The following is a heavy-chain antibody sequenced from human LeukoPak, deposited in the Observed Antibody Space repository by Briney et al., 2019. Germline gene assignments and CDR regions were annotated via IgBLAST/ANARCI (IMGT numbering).Heavy chain of an antibody. CDR1: GFTFSSYA. CDR3: ASTVAGTG. J-gene: IGHJ4*02. Sequence: PGGSLRLSCAASGFTFSSYAMHWVRQAPGKGLEWVAVISYDGSNKYYADSVKGRFTISGDNSKNTLYLQMNSLRAEDTAVYYCASTVAGTGWGQGTLVTVSS. V-gene: IGHV3-30*04. CDR2: ISYDGSNK. D-gene: IGHD6-19*01.